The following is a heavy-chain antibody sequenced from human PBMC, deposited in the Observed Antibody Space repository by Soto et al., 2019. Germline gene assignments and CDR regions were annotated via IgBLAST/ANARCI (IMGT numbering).Heavy chain of an antibody. V-gene: IGHV3-7*01. CDR2: IKQDGSEK. D-gene: IGHD3-3*01. J-gene: IGHJ4*02. CDR3: ARVIWPAIYDFWSGSRGYFDY. CDR1: GFTFSSYW. Sequence: LRRSCAASGFTFSSYWMSWVRQAPGKGLEWVANIKQDGSEKYYVDSVKGRFTISRDNAKNSLYLQMNSLRAEDTAVYYCARVIWPAIYDFWSGSRGYFDYWGQGTMVTVYS.